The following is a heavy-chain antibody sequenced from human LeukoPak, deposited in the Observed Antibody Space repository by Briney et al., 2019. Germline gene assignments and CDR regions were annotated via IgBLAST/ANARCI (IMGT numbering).Heavy chain of an antibody. Sequence: PGGSLRLSCAASGLTFSDYYMSWIRQAPGKGLEGVSYISSSGSTIYYADSVKGRFTISRDNAKNSLYLQMNSLRAEDTAVYYCARDLGGMATITAPAVYFDYWGQGTLVTVSS. CDR1: GLTFSDYY. CDR3: ARDLGGMATITAPAVYFDY. V-gene: IGHV3-11*01. D-gene: IGHD5-24*01. J-gene: IGHJ4*02. CDR2: ISSSGSTI.